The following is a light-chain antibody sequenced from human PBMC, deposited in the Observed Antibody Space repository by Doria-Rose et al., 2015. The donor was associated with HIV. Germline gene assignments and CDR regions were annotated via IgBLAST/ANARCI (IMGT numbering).Light chain of an antibody. CDR2: AAS. Sequence: DIRLTQSPSSLSASIGDRVTITCRASQTVSTYLNWLQQEPGKAPKLLIYAASRLQSGVPSRFSGSGSGTDFTLTISGLQPGDFATYYCQQTYSSPPWTFGQGTKVEMK. CDR3: QQTYSSPPWT. J-gene: IGKJ1*01. CDR1: QTVSTY. V-gene: IGKV1-39*01.